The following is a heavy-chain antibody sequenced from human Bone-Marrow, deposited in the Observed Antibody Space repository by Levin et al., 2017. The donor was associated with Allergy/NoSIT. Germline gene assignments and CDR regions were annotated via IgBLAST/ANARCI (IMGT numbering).Heavy chain of an antibody. CDR3: VRDFWRTYDY. V-gene: IGHV3-7*01. J-gene: IGHJ4*02. CDR1: GFTFRSYW. D-gene: IGHD3-3*01. CDR2: INTDGAER. Sequence: ETLSLTCAASGFTFRSYWMTWVRQAPGEGLECVATINTDGAERLYVDSVKGRFTISRDNDKNSLYLQMNSLRVEDTAVYYCVRDFWRTYDYWGQGTLVTVSS.